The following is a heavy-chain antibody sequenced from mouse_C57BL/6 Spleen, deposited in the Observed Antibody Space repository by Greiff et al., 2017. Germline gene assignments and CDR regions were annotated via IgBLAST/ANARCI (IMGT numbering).Heavy chain of an antibody. CDR3: ARNDWGAMDY. D-gene: IGHD2-4*01. CDR1: GYSITSGYY. CDR2: ISYDGSN. Sequence: EVKLVESGPGLVKPSQSLSLTCSVTGYSITSGYYWNWIRQFPGNKLEWMGYISYDGSNNYNPSLKNRISITRDTSKNQFFLTLNSVTTEDTATYYCARNDWGAMDYWGQGTSVTVSS. J-gene: IGHJ4*01. V-gene: IGHV3-6*01.